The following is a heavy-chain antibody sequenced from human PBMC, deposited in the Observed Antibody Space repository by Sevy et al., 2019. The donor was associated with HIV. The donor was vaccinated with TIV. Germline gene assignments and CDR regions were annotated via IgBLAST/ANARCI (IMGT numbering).Heavy chain of an antibody. D-gene: IGHD1-1*01. CDR2: ISYDGFKT. V-gene: IGHV3-30*18. J-gene: IGHJ4*02. CDR3: AKDGGWYNYAPSDY. Sequence: GESLKISCAASGFTFSTYGMHWVRQAPGKGLEWVAVISYDGFKTYYADSMKGRFTISRDNSKNTLYLHMNSLRVEDTALYFCAKDGGWYNYAPSDYWGLGTLVTVSS. CDR1: GFTFSTYG.